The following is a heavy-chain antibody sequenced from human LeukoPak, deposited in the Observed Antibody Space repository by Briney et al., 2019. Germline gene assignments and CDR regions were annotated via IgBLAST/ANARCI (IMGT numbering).Heavy chain of an antibody. CDR2: INHSGST. J-gene: IGHJ6*03. Sequence: SETLSLTCAVYGGSFSGYYWCWIRQPPGKGLEWTGEINHSGSTNYNPSLKSRVAISVDTSKNQFSLKLSSVTAADTAVYYCARGSGIAAPAYYYYYMDVWGRRTTVTVSS. CDR1: GGSFSGYY. CDR3: ARGSGIAAPAYYYYYMDV. D-gene: IGHD6-13*01. V-gene: IGHV4-34*01.